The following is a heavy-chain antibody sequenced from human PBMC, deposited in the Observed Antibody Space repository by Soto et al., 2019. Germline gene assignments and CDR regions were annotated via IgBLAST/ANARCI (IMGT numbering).Heavy chain of an antibody. CDR3: TRAAWFPYLSLC. J-gene: IGHJ4*02. V-gene: IGHV3-48*03. Sequence: WGSRRLSCAASGFTFSRFELHWVRQAPGKGLEWISYISMSVSTAYYASSVEGRFTISRDNANNSVYLQMDSLRAEDTALYYCTRAAWFPYLSLCWGKGDIVSVSS. D-gene: IGHD2-21*01. CDR2: ISMSVSTA. CDR1: GFTFSRFE.